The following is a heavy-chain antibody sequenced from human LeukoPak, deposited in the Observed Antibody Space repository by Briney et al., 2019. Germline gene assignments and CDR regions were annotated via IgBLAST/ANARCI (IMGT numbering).Heavy chain of an antibody. J-gene: IGHJ4*02. Sequence: GGSLRLSCAASGFTMSHYGVSWVRQAPGKGLEWISGIRSAVETTHYADSVKGRFIISRDNSKNALSLQLNSLRPEDTALYYRAKHFCTGLDCSLFDSWGQGTLVTVSS. CDR1: GFTMSHYG. CDR3: AKHFCTGLDCSLFDS. D-gene: IGHD3/OR15-3a*01. V-gene: IGHV3-23*01. CDR2: IRSAVETT.